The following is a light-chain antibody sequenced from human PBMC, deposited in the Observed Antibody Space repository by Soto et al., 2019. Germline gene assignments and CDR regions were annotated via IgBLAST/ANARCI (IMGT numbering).Light chain of an antibody. CDR3: QQSNNWPPPWT. V-gene: IGKV3-15*01. Sequence: EIVMTQSPATLSVSPGERATLSCRASQSISSNLAWYQQKPGQAPRLLIYGASTRATGIPARFSGSGSGTEFTLTISSLQSEDFAVYYCQQSNNWPPPWTFGQGTKVEIK. J-gene: IGKJ1*01. CDR1: QSISSN. CDR2: GAS.